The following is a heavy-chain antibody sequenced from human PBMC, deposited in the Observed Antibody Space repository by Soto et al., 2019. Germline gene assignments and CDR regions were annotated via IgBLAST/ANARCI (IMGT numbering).Heavy chain of an antibody. V-gene: IGHV4-39*01. CDR1: GGSISSSSYY. CDR3: ARSQSEENRITIFGVVIVYYFDY. Sequence: SETLSLTCTVSGGSISSSSYYWGWIRQPPGKGLEWIVSIYYSGSTYYNPSLKSGVTISVDTSKNQFSLKLRSGTAADTAVYYCARSQSEENRITIFGVVIVYYFDYWGQGTLVTVSS. CDR2: IYYSGST. J-gene: IGHJ4*02. D-gene: IGHD3-3*01.